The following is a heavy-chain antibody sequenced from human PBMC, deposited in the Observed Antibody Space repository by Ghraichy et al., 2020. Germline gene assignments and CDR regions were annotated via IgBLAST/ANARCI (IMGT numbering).Heavy chain of an antibody. CDR1: GGSISSSTSY. D-gene: IGHD6-13*01. V-gene: IGHV4-39*01. J-gene: IGHJ4*02. CDR3: ARRYGSSWYTSPDLDY. Sequence: SQTLSLTCTVSGGSISSSTSYWGWIRQPPGKGLEWIGSIHYRGSTYYNSSLKSRVTMSVDTSNNQFSLRLSSLTAADTAVYYCARRYGSSWYTSPDLDYWGQGTLVTVSS. CDR2: IHYRGST.